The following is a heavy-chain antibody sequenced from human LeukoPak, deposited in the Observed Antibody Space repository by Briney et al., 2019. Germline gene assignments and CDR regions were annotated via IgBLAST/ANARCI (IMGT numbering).Heavy chain of an antibody. D-gene: IGHD6-13*01. CDR3: AKDSGYTSSWYFGDY. V-gene: IGHV3-30*04. J-gene: IGHJ4*02. CDR2: ISYDGSNK. CDR1: GFTFSSYA. Sequence: GRSLRLSCAASGFTFSSYAMHWVRQAPGKGLEWVAVISYDGSNKYYADSVKGRFTISKDNSKNTLYLQMNSLRAEDTAVYYCAKDSGYTSSWYFGDYWGQGTLVTVSS.